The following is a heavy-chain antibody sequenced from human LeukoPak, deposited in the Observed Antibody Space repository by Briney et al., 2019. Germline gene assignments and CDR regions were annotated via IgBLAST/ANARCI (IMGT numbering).Heavy chain of an antibody. CDR3: ARSRGGYGDYGSWFDP. V-gene: IGHV4-59*01. CDR2: THESGTT. CDR1: GGSISSFF. D-gene: IGHD4-17*01. Sequence: SETLSLTCTASGGSISSFFWNWIRQPPGKGLEWIAFTHESGTTNYNPSLKSRVTMSLDTSKNQFSLRLSSVTTADTAFYYCARSRGGYGDYGSWFDPWGQGTLANVSP. J-gene: IGHJ5*02.